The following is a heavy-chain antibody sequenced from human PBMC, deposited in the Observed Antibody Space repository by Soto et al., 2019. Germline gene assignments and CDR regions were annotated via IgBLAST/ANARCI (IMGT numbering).Heavy chain of an antibody. D-gene: IGHD3-22*01. CDR1: GFPFSSYA. Sequence: VQLRESGGSLVQPGGSLTLSCAASGFPFSSYAMSWVRQTPEGGLEWVAAISGGGNDRYYVDFLQGRFTFSRDNYRNILYLHMNSLRADDTAMYFCARSLFMVAPDSEPFDYWGQGTLVTVSS. CDR2: ISGGGNDR. J-gene: IGHJ4*02. V-gene: IGHV3-23*01. CDR3: ARSLFMVAPDSEPFDY.